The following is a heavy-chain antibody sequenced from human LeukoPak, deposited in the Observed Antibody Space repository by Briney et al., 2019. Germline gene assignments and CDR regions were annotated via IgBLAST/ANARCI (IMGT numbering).Heavy chain of an antibody. J-gene: IGHJ4*02. CDR2: ISGSGGST. D-gene: IGHD3-22*01. Sequence: GGSLRLSCAASGFTFSTYAMSWVRQAPGKGLEWVSAISGSGGSTNYADSVKGRFTISRDNSKNTLYLQMNSLTVEDTAVYYCAKDLDYFDSSGYPPSYFDYWGQGTLVTVSS. V-gene: IGHV3-23*01. CDR3: AKDLDYFDSSGYPPSYFDY. CDR1: GFTFSTYA.